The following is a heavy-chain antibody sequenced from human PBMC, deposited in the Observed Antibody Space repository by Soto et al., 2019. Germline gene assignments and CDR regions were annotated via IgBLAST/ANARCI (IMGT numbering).Heavy chain of an antibody. CDR3: ARAIKRWEVNYYFDF. J-gene: IGHJ4*02. CDR1: GGTFISHA. Sequence: QVQLMQSGAEVKKPGSSVRVSCKASGGTFISHAINWVRQAPGQGLEWMGVIIPITETPNIAQKFQDRVTITADKSTTTVYMELSSLRSEDTAVYYCARAIKRWEVNYYFDFWGQGTLVTVSS. V-gene: IGHV1-69*06. D-gene: IGHD1-26*01. CDR2: IIPITETP.